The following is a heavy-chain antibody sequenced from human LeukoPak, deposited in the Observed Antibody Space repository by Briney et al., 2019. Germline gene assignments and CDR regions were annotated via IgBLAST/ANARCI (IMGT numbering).Heavy chain of an antibody. CDR1: GGSISSGGYS. CDR3: ARRNYYDSSGYYLASSYYFDY. J-gene: IGHJ4*02. V-gene: IGHV4-30-2*01. Sequence: PSETLSLTCAVSGGSISSGGYSWSWTRQPPGKGLEWIGYIYHSGSTYYNPSLKSRVTISVDRSKNQFSLKLSSVTAADTAVYYCARRNYYDSSGYYLASSYYFDYWGQGTLVTVSS. D-gene: IGHD3-22*01. CDR2: IYHSGST.